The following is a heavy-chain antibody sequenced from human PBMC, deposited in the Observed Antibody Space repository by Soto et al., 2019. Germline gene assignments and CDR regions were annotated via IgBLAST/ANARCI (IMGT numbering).Heavy chain of an antibody. Sequence: QVQLQESGPGLVKPSQTLSLTCTVSGDSISRSYYYWSWIRQPPGKGLEWIGHIHHSGSTYYKSSLKSRISISVDTSKNQFSLRLNSVTAADTAVYYCVRAGDYGDYYYGLDVWGQGTTVTVSS. J-gene: IGHJ6*02. CDR1: GDSISRSYYY. D-gene: IGHD4-17*01. CDR3: VRAGDYGDYYYGLDV. CDR2: IHHSGST. V-gene: IGHV4-30-4*01.